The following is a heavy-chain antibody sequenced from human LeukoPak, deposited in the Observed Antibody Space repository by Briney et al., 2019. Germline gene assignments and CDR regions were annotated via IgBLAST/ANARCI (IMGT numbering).Heavy chain of an antibody. V-gene: IGHV3-73*01. CDR1: GFTFSGSA. Sequence: GGSLRLSCAASGFTFSGSAMHWVRQASGKGLEWVGRIRNKAYSYATAYAASVKGRFTISRDDSKNTAYLQMNSLRTEDTAVYYCATSRGYNSGYRALELPPSPIDWGQGTLVTVSS. CDR3: ATSRGYNSGYRALELPPSPID. D-gene: IGHD5-18*01. J-gene: IGHJ4*02. CDR2: IRNKAYSYAT.